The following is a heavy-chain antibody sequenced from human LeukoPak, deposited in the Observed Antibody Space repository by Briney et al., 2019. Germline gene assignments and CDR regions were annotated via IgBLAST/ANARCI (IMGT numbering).Heavy chain of an antibody. D-gene: IGHD3-3*01. CDR1: GGSISSGGYY. CDR2: IYYSGST. V-gene: IGHV4-31*03. J-gene: IGHJ6*03. CDR3: ARIGLAPEEKGGFLEWLSPNYYYYMDV. Sequence: SETLSLTCTVSGGSISSGGYYWSWIRQHPGKGLEWIGYIYYSGSTYYNPSLKSRVTISVDTSKNQFSLKLSSVTAADTAVYYCARIGLAPEEKGGFLEWLSPNYYYYMDVWGKGTTVTVSS.